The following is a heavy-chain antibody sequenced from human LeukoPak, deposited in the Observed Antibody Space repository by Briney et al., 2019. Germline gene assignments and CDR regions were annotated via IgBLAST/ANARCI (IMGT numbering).Heavy chain of an antibody. CDR3: ARELAYDSSGYDAFDI. CDR2: IYSGGST. CDR1: GFTVSSSY. V-gene: IGHV3-66*01. Sequence: GGSLRLSCAASGFTVSSSYMSWVRQAPGKGLEWVSVIYSGGSTYYADSVKGRFTISRDNSKNTLYLQMNSLRAEDTAVYYCARELAYDSSGYDAFDIWGQGTMVTVSS. J-gene: IGHJ3*02. D-gene: IGHD3-22*01.